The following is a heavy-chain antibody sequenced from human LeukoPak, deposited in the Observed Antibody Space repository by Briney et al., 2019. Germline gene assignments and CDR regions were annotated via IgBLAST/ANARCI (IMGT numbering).Heavy chain of an antibody. D-gene: IGHD6-19*01. V-gene: IGHV4-4*02. CDR3: ARQRGSGYWCFDL. J-gene: IGHJ2*01. Sequence: PSGTLSLTCAVSVGSISSGNWWTWVRQSPGKGLEWIGEIYHNGTLNYNPSLKSRVTISVDTSKNQFSLKLSSVTAADTADYYCARQRGSGYWCFDLWGRGTLVTVSS. CDR2: IYHNGTL. CDR1: VGSISSGNW.